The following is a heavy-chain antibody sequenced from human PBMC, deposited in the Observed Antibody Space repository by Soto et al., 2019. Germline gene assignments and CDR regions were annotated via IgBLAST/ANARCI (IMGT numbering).Heavy chain of an antibody. J-gene: IGHJ3*01. V-gene: IGHV3-66*01. CDR2: IYGGGST. CDR1: GFSLRINY. D-gene: IGHD5-12*01. Sequence: QLVESGGGWFHPGGSLRLSCAALGFSLRINYLKWVRRPPGKGLEWVSLIYGGGSTYYADSVKGRFTISKDNSKNTRFLQMNSLRVEDTAVYYCARDRGYRWGQGTMVTVSS. CDR3: ARDRGYR.